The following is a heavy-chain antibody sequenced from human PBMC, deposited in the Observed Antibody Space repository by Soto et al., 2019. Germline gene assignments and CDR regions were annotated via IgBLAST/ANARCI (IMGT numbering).Heavy chain of an antibody. CDR2: LYYSGST. CDR1: GGSISSGDYY. J-gene: IGHJ5*02. D-gene: IGHD4-4*01. CDR3: ARDRLNDYTYNWFDP. V-gene: IGHV4-30-4*01. Sequence: QVQLQESGPGLVKPSQTLSLTCTVSGGSISSGDYYWSWIRQPPGKALEWIGYLYYSGSTYYNPFLKSRVTISVDTSKNQFSLKLSSVTAADTAVYYCARDRLNDYTYNWFDPWGQGTLVTVSS.